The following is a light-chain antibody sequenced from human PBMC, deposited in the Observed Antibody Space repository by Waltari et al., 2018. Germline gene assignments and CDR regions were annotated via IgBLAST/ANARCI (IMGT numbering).Light chain of an antibody. V-gene: IGLV5-45*01. CDR2: YRSDSSN. J-gene: IGLJ3*02. Sequence: QAVLTQPASLSASPGASARLTCTFRTDINVATYNISWYQQRPGSPPPVLVKYRSDSSNGRGSGVPSRFSGSRDTSANAGILLISGLQSEDEADYYCMILHNNAVVFGGGTTLTVL. CDR3: MILHNNAVV. CDR1: TDINVATYN.